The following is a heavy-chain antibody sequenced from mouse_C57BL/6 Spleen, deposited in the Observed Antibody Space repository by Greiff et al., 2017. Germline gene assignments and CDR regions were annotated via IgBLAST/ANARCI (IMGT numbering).Heavy chain of an antibody. CDR2: INPNNGGT. CDR3: ARSGGNYVEGVAY. CDR1: GYTFTDYN. D-gene: IGHD2-1*01. J-gene: IGHJ3*01. V-gene: IGHV1-22*01. Sequence: SGPELVKPGASVKMSCKASGYTFTDYNMHWVKQSHGKSLEWIGYINPNNGGTSYNQKFKGKATLTVNKSSSTAYMELRSLTSEDSAVYYCARSGGNYVEGVAYWGQGTLVTVSA.